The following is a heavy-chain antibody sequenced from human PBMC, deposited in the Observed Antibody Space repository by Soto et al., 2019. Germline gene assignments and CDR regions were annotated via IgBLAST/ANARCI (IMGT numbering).Heavy chain of an antibody. V-gene: IGHV3-30*04. CDR1: GFTFSRFA. CDR3: ARENVDIVSKMLPYFDY. J-gene: IGHJ4*02. CDR2: ISYDGSNK. Sequence: QVQLVESGGGVVQPGRSLRLSCAASGFTFSRFAMHWVRQAPGKGLEWVTVISYDGSNKYYADSVKGRFTISRDDSKGTLYLQVNSLRVQDTAVYYCARENVDIVSKMLPYFDYWGQGTLVIVSS. D-gene: IGHD5-12*01.